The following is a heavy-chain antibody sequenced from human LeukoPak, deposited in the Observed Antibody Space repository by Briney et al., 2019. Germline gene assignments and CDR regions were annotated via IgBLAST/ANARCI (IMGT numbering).Heavy chain of an antibody. CDR3: ARATGATYNFDY. J-gene: IGHJ4*02. CDR1: GFTFSSYW. Sequence: GGSLRLSCAASGFTFSSYWMHWVRQAPGKGLEWVSRIKSDETSTAYADSVKGRFTISRDNAKNTLYLQMNSLRAEDAAVYYCARATGATYNFDYWGQGTPVTVSS. D-gene: IGHD1-1*01. CDR2: IKSDETST. V-gene: IGHV3-74*01.